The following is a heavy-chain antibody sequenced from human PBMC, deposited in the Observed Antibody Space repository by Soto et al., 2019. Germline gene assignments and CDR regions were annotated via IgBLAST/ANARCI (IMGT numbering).Heavy chain of an antibody. J-gene: IGHJ5*02. CDR3: AKGPATSFLNWFDP. CDR1: GFSTYA. CDR2: ISASGGSP. Sequence: VGSLRLSFAASGFSTYAMSWVRQAPGRGLEWVSSISASGGSPYYADSVKGRFTISRDNSKNTLFLQMNSLRAEDTAFYHCAKGPATSFLNWFDPWGQGTLVTVSS. V-gene: IGHV3-23*01.